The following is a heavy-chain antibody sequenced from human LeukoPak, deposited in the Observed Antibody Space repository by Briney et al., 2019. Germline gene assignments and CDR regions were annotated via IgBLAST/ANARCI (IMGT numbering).Heavy chain of an antibody. CDR1: GYTFTSYD. J-gene: IGHJ6*03. CDR2: MNPNSGNT. CDR3: ATRGYSYGRYYYYMDV. V-gene: IGHV1-8*03. Sequence: GASVKVSCKASGYTFTSYDINWVRQATGHGLEWMGWMNPNSGNTGYAQKFQGRVTITRNTSISTAYMELSSLRSEDTAVYYCATRGYSYGRYYYYMDVWGKGTTVTVSS. D-gene: IGHD5-18*01.